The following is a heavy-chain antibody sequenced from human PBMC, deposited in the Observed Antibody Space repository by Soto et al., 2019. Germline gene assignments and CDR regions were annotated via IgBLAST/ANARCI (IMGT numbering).Heavy chain of an antibody. Sequence: SETLSLTCTVSGGSMSSHYWTWLRQPPGKGLEWIGYISYSGSTYYNPSLKSRVTISADTSRNQFSLKLSSVTPEDTAVYYCARGLLSSSSWYLGWFDTWGQGTLVTVSS. CDR2: ISYSGST. V-gene: IGHV4-59*11. D-gene: IGHD6-13*01. J-gene: IGHJ5*02. CDR3: ARGLLSSSSWYLGWFDT. CDR1: GGSMSSHY.